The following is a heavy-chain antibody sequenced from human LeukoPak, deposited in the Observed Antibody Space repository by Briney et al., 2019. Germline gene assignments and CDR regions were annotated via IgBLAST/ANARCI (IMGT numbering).Heavy chain of an antibody. D-gene: IGHD2-8*01. CDR1: GFTFSSYA. Sequence: GGSLRLSCAASGFTFSSYAMHWVRQAPGEGLEWVAVISYDGSNKYYADSVKGRFTISRDNSKNTLYLQMNSLRAEDTAVYYCARDRDTVYYFDYWGQGTLVTVSS. CDR2: ISYDGSNK. CDR3: ARDRDTVYYFDY. V-gene: IGHV3-30-3*01. J-gene: IGHJ4*02.